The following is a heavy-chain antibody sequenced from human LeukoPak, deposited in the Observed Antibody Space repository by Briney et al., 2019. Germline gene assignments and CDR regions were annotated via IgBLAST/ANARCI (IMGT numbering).Heavy chain of an antibody. J-gene: IGHJ4*02. Sequence: GESLKISCKGSGYSFTNYWIGWVRQMPGKGLEWMGIFYPGDSDTRYSPSFQGQVTISADKPISTAYLQWTSLKASDTAMYYCTRPTGYSSSWYGGYWGQGTLVTVSS. V-gene: IGHV5-51*01. CDR2: FYPGDSDT. CDR3: TRPTGYSSSWYGGY. D-gene: IGHD6-13*01. CDR1: GYSFTNYW.